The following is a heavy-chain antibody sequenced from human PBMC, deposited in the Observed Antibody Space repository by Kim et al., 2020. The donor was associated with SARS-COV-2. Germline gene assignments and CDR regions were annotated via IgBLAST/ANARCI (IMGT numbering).Heavy chain of an antibody. CDR1: GFTFSSYA. Sequence: GGSLRLSCAASGFTFSSYAMHWVRQAPGKGLEWVAVISYDGSNKYYADSVKGRFTISRDNSKNTLYLQMNSLGAEDTAVYYCAREICGYSYGIDAFDIWGQGAMVPVS. J-gene: IGHJ3*02. CDR3: AREICGYSYGIDAFDI. D-gene: IGHD5-18*01. CDR2: ISYDGSNK. V-gene: IGHV3-30-3*01.